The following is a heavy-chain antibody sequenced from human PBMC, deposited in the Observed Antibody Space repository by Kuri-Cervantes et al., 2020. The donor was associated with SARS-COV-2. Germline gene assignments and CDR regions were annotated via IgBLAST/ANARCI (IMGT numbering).Heavy chain of an antibody. V-gene: IGHV3-30*03. CDR3: ARIVTPGVGVTPY. J-gene: IGHJ4*02. CDR1: GFTFSSYA. Sequence: GGSLRLSCAASGFTFSSYAMSWVRQAPGKGLEWVAVISYDGSNKYYADSVKGRFTISRDNSKNTLYLQMNSLRVEDTAVYYCARIVTPGVGVTPYWGQGTLVTVSS. CDR2: ISYDGSNK. D-gene: IGHD1-26*01.